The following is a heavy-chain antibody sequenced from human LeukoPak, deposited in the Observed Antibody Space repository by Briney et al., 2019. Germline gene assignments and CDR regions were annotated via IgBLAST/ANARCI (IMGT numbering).Heavy chain of an antibody. CDR2: IKQDGSEK. V-gene: IGHV3-7*01. CDR1: GFTFSSYG. CDR3: ARDRIAAAGPVDY. J-gene: IGHJ4*02. Sequence: GGSLRLSCAASGFTFSSYGMHWVRQAPGKGLEWVANIKQDGSEKYYVDSVKGRFTISRDNAKNSLYLQMNSLRAEDTAVYYCARDRIAAAGPVDYWGQGTLVTVSS. D-gene: IGHD6-13*01.